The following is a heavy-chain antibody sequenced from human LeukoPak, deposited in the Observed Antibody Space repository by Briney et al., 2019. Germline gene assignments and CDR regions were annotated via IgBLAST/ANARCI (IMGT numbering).Heavy chain of an antibody. D-gene: IGHD2-2*01. J-gene: IGHJ4*02. Sequence: PGGSLRPSCAASGFTFSSYAMSWVRQAPGKGLEWVSAISGSGGSTYYADSVKGRFTISRDNSKNTLYLQMNSLRAEDTAVYYCAKSRYCSSTSCYPDYWGQGTLVTVSS. V-gene: IGHV3-23*01. CDR2: ISGSGGST. CDR1: GFTFSSYA. CDR3: AKSRYCSSTSCYPDY.